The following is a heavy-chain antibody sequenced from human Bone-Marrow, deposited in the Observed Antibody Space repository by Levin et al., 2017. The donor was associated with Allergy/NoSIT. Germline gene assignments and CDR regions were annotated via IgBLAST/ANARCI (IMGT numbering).Heavy chain of an antibody. CDR2: INSDGSST. J-gene: IGHJ4*02. D-gene: IGHD6-13*01. CDR3: ARGIYSSSWHAIDY. Sequence: GGSLRLSCAASGFTFSSYWMHWVRQAPGKGLVWVSRINSDGSSTTYADSVKGRFTISRDNAKNTLYLQMNSLRAEDTAVYYCARGIYSSSWHAIDYWGQGTLVTVSS. CDR1: GFTFSSYW. V-gene: IGHV3-74*01.